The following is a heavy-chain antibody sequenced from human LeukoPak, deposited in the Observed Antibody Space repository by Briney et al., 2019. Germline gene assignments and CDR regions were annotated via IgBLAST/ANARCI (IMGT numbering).Heavy chain of an antibody. V-gene: IGHV1-58*01. CDR3: ARSQQQLDEYNWFDP. CDR2: IVVGSGNT. D-gene: IGHD6-13*01. J-gene: IGHJ5*02. Sequence: SVKVSCKASGFTFTSSAVQWVRQARGQRLEWIGWIVVGSGNTNYAQKFQERVTITRDMSTSTAYMELSSLRSEDTAVYYCARSQQQLDEYNWFDPWGQGTLVTVSS. CDR1: GFTFTSSA.